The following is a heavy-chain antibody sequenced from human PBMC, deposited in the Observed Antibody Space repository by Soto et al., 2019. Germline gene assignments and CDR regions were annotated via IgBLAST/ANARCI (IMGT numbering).Heavy chain of an antibody. V-gene: IGHV3-30*18. CDR1: GFTFSSYG. J-gene: IGHJ6*02. CDR3: AKSLGVALGEDMDV. Sequence: QVQLVESGGGVVQPGRSLRLSCAASGFTFSSYGMHWVRQAPGKGLEWVAVISYDGSNKYYADSVKGRFTISRDNSKNTLYLQMNSLRAEDTAVYYCAKSLGVALGEDMDVWGLGTTVTVSS. CDR2: ISYDGSNK. D-gene: IGHD3-16*01.